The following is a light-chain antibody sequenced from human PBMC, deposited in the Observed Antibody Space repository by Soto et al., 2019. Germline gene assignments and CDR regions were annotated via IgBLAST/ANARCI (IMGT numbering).Light chain of an antibody. CDR1: QSVSSSY. CDR3: QQYGGSSWT. Sequence: EIVLTQSPGTLSLSPGERATLSCRASQSVSSSYLAWYQQKPGQAPRLLIYGASSRATGIPDRFSGSGSGTDFTFTISSLEPEDFAVYYCQQYGGSSWTFGQGTKVDIK. CDR2: GAS. J-gene: IGKJ1*01. V-gene: IGKV3-20*01.